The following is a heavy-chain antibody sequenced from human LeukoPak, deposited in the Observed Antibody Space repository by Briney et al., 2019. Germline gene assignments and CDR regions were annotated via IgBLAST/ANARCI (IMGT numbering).Heavy chain of an antibody. CDR3: ARLVPTLDWSRFYYYYYMDV. V-gene: IGHV4-34*01. CDR2: INHSGST. CDR1: GGSFSGYY. Sequence: SETLSLTCAVYGGSFSGYYWSWIRQPPGKGLEWIGEINHSGSTNYNPSPKSRVTISVDTSKNQFSLKLSSVTAADTAVYYCARLVPTLDWSRFYYYYYMDVWGKGTTVTISS. D-gene: IGHD3/OR15-3a*01. J-gene: IGHJ6*03.